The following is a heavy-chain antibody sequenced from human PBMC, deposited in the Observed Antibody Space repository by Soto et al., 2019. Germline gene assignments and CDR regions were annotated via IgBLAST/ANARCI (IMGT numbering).Heavy chain of an antibody. J-gene: IGHJ6*03. CDR3: ARIYGDYEYYYYYYMDV. CDR1: GGSFSGYY. V-gene: IGHV4-34*01. D-gene: IGHD4-17*01. Sequence: PSETLSLTCAVYGGSFSGYYWSWIRQPPGKGLEWIGEINHSGSTNYNPSLKSRVTISVDTSKNQFSLKLSSVTAADTAVYHCARIYGDYEYYYYYYMDVWGKGTTVTVSS. CDR2: INHSGST.